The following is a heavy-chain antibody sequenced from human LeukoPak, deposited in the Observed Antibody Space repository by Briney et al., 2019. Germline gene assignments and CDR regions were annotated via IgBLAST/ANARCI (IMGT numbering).Heavy chain of an antibody. CDR1: GFTFSSYW. CDR2: ISSSSGTI. V-gene: IGHV3-48*04. D-gene: IGHD3-16*01. Sequence: GGSLRLSCAGSGFTFSSYWMSWVRQAPGQGLEWVSYISSSSGTIYYTDSVKGRFTISRDNATNSLYLQINSLSAEDTAVYYCARVGGGGAQGVVWGQGNLVTVSS. J-gene: IGHJ4*02. CDR3: ARVGGGGAQGVV.